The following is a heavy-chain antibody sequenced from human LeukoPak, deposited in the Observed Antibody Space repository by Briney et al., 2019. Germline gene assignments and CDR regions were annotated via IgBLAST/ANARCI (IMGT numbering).Heavy chain of an antibody. J-gene: IGHJ2*01. CDR3: AKVHVATYWYFDL. CDR2: ISWNSGSI. D-gene: IGHD5-12*01. CDR1: GFTFDDYA. V-gene: IGHV3-9*01. Sequence: GRSLRLSCAASGFTFDDYAMHWVRQAPGKGLEWVSGISWNSGSIGYADSVKGRFTISRDNAKNSLYLQMNSLRAEDTALYYCAKVHVATYWYFDLWGRGTLVTVSS.